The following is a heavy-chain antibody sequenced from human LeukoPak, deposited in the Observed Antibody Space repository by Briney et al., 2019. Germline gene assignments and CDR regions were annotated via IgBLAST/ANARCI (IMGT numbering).Heavy chain of an antibody. V-gene: IGHV3-9*01. D-gene: IGHD1-26*01. CDR2: ISWNSGSR. Sequence: GRSLRLSCAAPGFTFDDYAMHWVRHAPGKGLEWVSGISWNSGSRGYADSVKGRFAISRDNAKNSLYLQMNSLRAEDTAVYYCARAVGATDYYYGMDVWGQGATATVSS. CDR1: GFTFDDYA. J-gene: IGHJ6*02. CDR3: ARAVGATDYYYGMDV.